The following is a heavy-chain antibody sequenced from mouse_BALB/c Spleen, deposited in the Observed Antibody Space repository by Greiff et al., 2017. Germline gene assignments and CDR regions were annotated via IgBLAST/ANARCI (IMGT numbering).Heavy chain of an antibody. J-gene: IGHJ4*01. Sequence: EVKLQESGAELVKPGASVKLSCTASGFNIKDTYMHWVKQRPEQGLEWIGRIDPANGNTKYDPKFQGKATITADTSSNTAYLQLSSLTSEDTAVYYCARDWDVNAMDYWGQGTSVTVSS. D-gene: IGHD4-1*01. V-gene: IGHV14-3*02. CDR3: ARDWDVNAMDY. CDR2: IDPANGNT. CDR1: GFNIKDTY.